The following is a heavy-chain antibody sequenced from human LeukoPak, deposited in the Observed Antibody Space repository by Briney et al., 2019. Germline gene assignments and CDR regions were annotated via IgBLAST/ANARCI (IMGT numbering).Heavy chain of an antibody. D-gene: IGHD5-12*01. CDR3: ARTNSGYDSFDY. Sequence: SGGSLRLSCAASGFTFSDYYMSWIRQAPGKGLEWVSYISGSTGYTNYADSVKGRFTISRDNAKNSLFLHMKSLRAEDTAVYYCARTNSGYDSFDYWGQGTLVTVSS. J-gene: IGHJ4*02. V-gene: IGHV3-11*03. CDR1: GFTFSDYY. CDR2: ISGSTGYT.